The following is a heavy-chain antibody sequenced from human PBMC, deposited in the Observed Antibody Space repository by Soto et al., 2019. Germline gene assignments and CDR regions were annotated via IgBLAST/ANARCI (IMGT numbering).Heavy chain of an antibody. Sequence: PSETLSLTCTVSGGSVSSGSYYWSWIRQPPGKGLEWIGYIYYSGSTYYNPSLKSRVTISVDTSKNQFSLKLSSVTAADTAVYYCARIVRGVYSSSPSVIFDYWGQGTLVTVSS. J-gene: IGHJ4*02. V-gene: IGHV4-61*01. CDR1: GGSVSSGSYY. D-gene: IGHD6-13*01. CDR3: ARIVRGVYSSSPSVIFDY. CDR2: IYYSGST.